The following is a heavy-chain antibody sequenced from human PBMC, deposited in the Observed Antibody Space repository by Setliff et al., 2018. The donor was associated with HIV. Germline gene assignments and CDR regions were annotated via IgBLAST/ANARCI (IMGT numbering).Heavy chain of an antibody. CDR2: IIPILGIA. CDR1: GGTFSSYA. CDR3: ASKMATPFDY. D-gene: IGHD5-12*01. V-gene: IGHV1-69*10. Sequence: GASVKVSCKSSGGTFSSYAISWVRQAPGQGLEWMGGIIPILGIANYAQKFQGRVTITTDESTSTAYMELSSLRSEDTAVYYCASKMATPFDYWGQGTLVTVSS. J-gene: IGHJ4*02.